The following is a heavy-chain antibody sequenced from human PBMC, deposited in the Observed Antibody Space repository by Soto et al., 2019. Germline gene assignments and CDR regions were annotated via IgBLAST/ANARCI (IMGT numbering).Heavy chain of an antibody. J-gene: IGHJ6*02. V-gene: IGHV3-30-3*01. CDR2: ISYDGSNK. D-gene: IGHD2-2*02. CDR1: GFTFSSYA. Sequence: GGSLRLSCAASGFTFSSYAMHWVRQAPGKGLEWVAVISYDGSNKYYADSVKGRFTISRDNSKNTLYPQMNSLRAEDTAVYYCARALGYCSSTSCYTGHYYYYGMDVWGQGTTVPVSS. CDR3: ARALGYCSSTSCYTGHYYYYGMDV.